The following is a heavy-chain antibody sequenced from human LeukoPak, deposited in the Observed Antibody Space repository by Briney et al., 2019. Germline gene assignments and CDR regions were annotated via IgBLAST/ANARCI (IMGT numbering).Heavy chain of an antibody. Sequence: GASVEVSCKASRYTFTGSYIHWVRQAPGQGLEWMGRINPNSGDTNYAQKFQGRVTMSRDTSISTAYMELSRLRSDDTAVYYCAREINSSAYYWGQGTLVTVSS. CDR3: AREINSSAYY. V-gene: IGHV1-2*06. CDR1: RYTFTGSY. J-gene: IGHJ4*02. CDR2: INPNSGDT. D-gene: IGHD3-22*01.